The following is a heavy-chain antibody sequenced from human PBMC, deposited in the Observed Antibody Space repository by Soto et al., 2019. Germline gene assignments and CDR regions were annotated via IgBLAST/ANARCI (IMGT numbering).Heavy chain of an antibody. CDR3: TRDGYYTGISARY. CDR2: IRSRAYGGTT. CDR1: GFTFGDYT. J-gene: IGHJ4*02. Sequence: GGSLRLSCTASGFTFGDYTMSWFRQAPGKGLEWVGFIRSRAYGGTTEYAASVKGRFSISRDDSKSIAYLQMNSLKTEDTAVYYCTRDGYYTGISARYWGQGTLVTVSS. D-gene: IGHD3-3*01. V-gene: IGHV3-49*03.